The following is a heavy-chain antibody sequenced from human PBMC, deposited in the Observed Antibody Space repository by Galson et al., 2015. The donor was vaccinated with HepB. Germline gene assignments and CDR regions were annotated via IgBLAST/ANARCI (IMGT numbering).Heavy chain of an antibody. CDR3: AHSSKWLPPGYFDY. CDR1: GFSLSTSGVG. CDR2: IYWDDDK. V-gene: IGHV2-5*02. J-gene: IGHJ4*02. D-gene: IGHD6-19*01. Sequence: PALVKPTQTLTLTCTFSGFSLSTSGVGVGWIRQPPGKALEWLALIYWDDDKRYSPSLKSRLTITKDTSKNQVVLTMTNMDPVDTATYYCAHSSKWLPPGYFDYWGQGTLVTVSS.